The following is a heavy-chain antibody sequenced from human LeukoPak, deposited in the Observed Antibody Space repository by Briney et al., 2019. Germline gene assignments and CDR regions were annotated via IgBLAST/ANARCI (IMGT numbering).Heavy chain of an antibody. D-gene: IGHD1-20*01. CDR2: IYSGGTT. Sequence: PGGSLRLSCAASGFTVSSNYMSWVRQAPGKGLEWVSVIYSGGTTNHADSVKGRFTVSRDNSKNTLYLQMNSLRAEDTAVYYCARMGVEGITVSGVYGMDVWGQGTTVTVSS. V-gene: IGHV3-53*01. J-gene: IGHJ6*02. CDR3: ARMGVEGITVSGVYGMDV. CDR1: GFTVSSNY.